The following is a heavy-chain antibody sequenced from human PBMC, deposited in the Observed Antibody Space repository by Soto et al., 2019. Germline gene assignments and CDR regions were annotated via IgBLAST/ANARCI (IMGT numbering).Heavy chain of an antibody. Sequence: ASVKVSCKASGYTFTSYAMHWVRQAPGQRLEWMGWINAGNGNTKYSQKFQGRVTITRDTSASTAYMELSSLRSEGTAVYYCARDHRDSSGYYRQGYFDYWGQGTLVTVSS. J-gene: IGHJ4*02. D-gene: IGHD3-22*01. CDR2: INAGNGNT. CDR3: ARDHRDSSGYYRQGYFDY. V-gene: IGHV1-3*01. CDR1: GYTFTSYA.